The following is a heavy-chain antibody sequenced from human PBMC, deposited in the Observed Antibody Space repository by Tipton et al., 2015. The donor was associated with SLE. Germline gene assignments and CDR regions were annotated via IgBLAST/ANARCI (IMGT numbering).Heavy chain of an antibody. J-gene: IGHJ4*02. Sequence: TLSLTCAVSGGSFSSYYWSWIRQPPGKGLEWIGYIYYSGSTNYNPSLKSRVTISVDTSKNQFSLKLSSVTAADTAVYYCARHMITGGEFDYWGQGTLVTVSS. CDR1: GGSFSSYY. V-gene: IGHV4-59*08. CDR2: IYYSGST. CDR3: ARHMITGGEFDY. D-gene: IGHD3-16*01.